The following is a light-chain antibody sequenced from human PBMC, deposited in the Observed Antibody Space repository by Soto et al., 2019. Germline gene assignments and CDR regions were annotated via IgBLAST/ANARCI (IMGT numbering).Light chain of an antibody. V-gene: IGKV3-15*01. J-gene: IGKJ1*01. CDR1: QTVSTN. Sequence: ETVMTQSAATPSVSPGERASLSCRASQTVSTNLAWYQQKPGQAPRLLVYGASTRATGIPARFSGSGSGTEFTLTISSLQSEDFAVYYCQQYNDWPLWTFGQGTKVDIK. CDR2: GAS. CDR3: QQYNDWPLWT.